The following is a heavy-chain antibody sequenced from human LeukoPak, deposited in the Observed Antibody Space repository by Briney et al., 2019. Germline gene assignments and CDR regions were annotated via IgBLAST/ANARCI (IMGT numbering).Heavy chain of an antibody. J-gene: IGHJ3*01. Sequence: ASMKVSCKTSGYTFTNYYIHWLRQAPGQGLEWMGRTNPNTGGANYAQNFQGRVTMTRDTSTSTAYMDLRRLTSDDTAIYYCAITYSNNAFDVWGQGTVVTVSS. CDR1: GYTFTNYY. V-gene: IGHV1-2*06. CDR2: TNPNTGGA. CDR3: AITYSNNAFDV. D-gene: IGHD2-15*01.